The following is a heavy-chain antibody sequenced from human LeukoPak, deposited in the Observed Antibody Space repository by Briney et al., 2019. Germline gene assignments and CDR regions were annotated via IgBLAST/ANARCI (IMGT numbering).Heavy chain of an antibody. CDR2: ISWDDNTE. CDR1: GFTFDDHT. CDR3: GKGPRRCAGCDGFDI. V-gene: IGHV3-43*01. J-gene: IGHJ3*02. Sequence: PGGSLRLSCAASGFTFDDHTMHWVRQAPGKGLEWVSIISWDDNTEYYADSVKGRFTISRDNSKTSLYLQMNSLRTEDTAVYYCGKGPRRCAGCDGFDILGQGTMVTVSS. D-gene: IGHD4-17*01.